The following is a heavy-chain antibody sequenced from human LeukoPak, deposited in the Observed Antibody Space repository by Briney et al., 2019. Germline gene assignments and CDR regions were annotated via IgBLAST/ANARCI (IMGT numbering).Heavy chain of an antibody. V-gene: IGHV4-59*01. D-gene: IGHD3-9*01. CDR2: IYYSGST. J-gene: IGHJ6*02. CDR1: GGSISSYY. Sequence: PSGTLSLTCTVSGGSISSYYWSWIRQPPGKGLEWIGYIYYSGSTNYNPSLKSRVTISVDTSKNQFSLKLSSVTAADTAVYYCARDPGPDYDILTGYSYYYYGMDVWGQGTTVTVSS. CDR3: ARDPGPDYDILTGYSYYYYGMDV.